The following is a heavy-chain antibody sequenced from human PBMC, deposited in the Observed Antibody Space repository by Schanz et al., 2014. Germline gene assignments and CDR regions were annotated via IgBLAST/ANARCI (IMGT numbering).Heavy chain of an antibody. J-gene: IGHJ4*02. Sequence: QVQLVQSGAEVKKPGASVKVSCKASGYTFTSDSMHWVRQAPGQGLEWMGIVNPSVRGTHFAREFQGRVTVTSDTSTSTVYMELSGLRSEDTAVYYCARGRGFYDYWGQGTLVTVSS. V-gene: IGHV1-46*01. CDR2: VNPSVRGT. CDR1: GYTFTSDS. D-gene: IGHD3-10*01. CDR3: ARGRGFYDY.